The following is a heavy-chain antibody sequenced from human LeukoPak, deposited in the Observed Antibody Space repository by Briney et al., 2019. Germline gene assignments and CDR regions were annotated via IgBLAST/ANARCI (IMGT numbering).Heavy chain of an antibody. D-gene: IGHD3-22*01. V-gene: IGHV3-74*01. CDR3: ARAAYDSSGYFHDY. J-gene: IGHJ4*02. CDR2: LNTDGTTT. CDR1: GFTFNNYW. Sequence: GGSLRLSCAASGFTFNNYWMHWVRKAPGKGLVWVSRLNTDGTTTNYADSVKGRFTISRDNAKKMVYLQMNSLRAEDTAVYYCARAAYDSSGYFHDYWGQGTLVTVSS.